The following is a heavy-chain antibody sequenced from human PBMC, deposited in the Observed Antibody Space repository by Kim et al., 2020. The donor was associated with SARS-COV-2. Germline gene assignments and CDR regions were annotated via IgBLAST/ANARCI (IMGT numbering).Heavy chain of an antibody. Sequence: GGSLRLSCAVSGFIVSNAFMSWIRQAPGGGLEWVSVIHGGGSTYYIDSVKGRFTISRDNSKNTLYLQMNSLRADDTAMYYCARLGATGYYSSMTRVDSWGQGTLVTVSS. V-gene: IGHV3-53*01. CDR2: IHGGGST. CDR3: ARLGATGYYSSMTRVDS. D-gene: IGHD3-9*01. CDR1: GFIVSNAF. J-gene: IGHJ4*02.